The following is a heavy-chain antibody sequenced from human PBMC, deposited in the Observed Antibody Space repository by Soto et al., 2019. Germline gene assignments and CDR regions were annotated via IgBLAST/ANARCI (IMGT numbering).Heavy chain of an antibody. CDR3: ARAPPGPSPRWVL. V-gene: IGHV4-30-2*06. CDR1: GGSISSGGYS. Sequence: QLQLRESGSGLVKHSETLSLTCTVSGGSISSGGYSWSWIRQSPEKGLEWLGCIYPTGTTYYHPSLKGRVTISVDTSRNQFSLNLTSVTAADTAVYFCARAPPGPSPRWVLWGQGTTVTVSS. CDR2: IYPTGTT. D-gene: IGHD3-10*01. J-gene: IGHJ6*02.